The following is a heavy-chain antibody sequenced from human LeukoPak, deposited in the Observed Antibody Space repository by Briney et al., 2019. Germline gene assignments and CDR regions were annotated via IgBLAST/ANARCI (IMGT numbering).Heavy chain of an antibody. V-gene: IGHV5-51*01. CDR3: ARHMGYCTSTGCYVHLDY. CDR1: GDSFTSYW. J-gene: IGHJ4*02. Sequence: GESLKISCKGSGDSFTSYWIGWVRQMPGKGLEWMGIIYPGDSDTGYSPSFQGQVTISADKSISTAYLQWSSLKASDTAIYYCARHMGYCTSTGCYVHLDYWGQGTLVTVSS. D-gene: IGHD2-2*01. CDR2: IYPGDSDT.